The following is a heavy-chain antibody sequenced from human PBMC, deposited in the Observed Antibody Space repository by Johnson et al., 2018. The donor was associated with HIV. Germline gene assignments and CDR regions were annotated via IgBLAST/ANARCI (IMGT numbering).Heavy chain of an antibody. J-gene: IGHJ3*02. CDR1: GFTFSNAW. Sequence: VQLVESGGGVVRPGGSLRLSCAASGFTFSNAWMTWVRQAPGKGLEWVGRIKSKSDGGTTDYAAPVKGRFTISRDNSQNTLYLQMNSLRAEDTAVYYCARLPSWRGAFDIWGQGTMVTVSS. CDR3: ARLPSWRGAFDI. CDR2: IKSKSDGGTT. D-gene: IGHD3-10*01. V-gene: IGHV3-15*01.